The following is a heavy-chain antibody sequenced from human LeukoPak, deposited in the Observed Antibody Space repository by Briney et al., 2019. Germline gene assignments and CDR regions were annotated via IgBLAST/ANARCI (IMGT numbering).Heavy chain of an antibody. CDR2: IYYSGST. J-gene: IGHJ3*02. CDR3: AREPRVGYITMIVVVPGAFDI. D-gene: IGHD3-22*01. Sequence: PSETLSLTCTVSGGSISSSSYYWGWIRQPPGKGLEWIGSIYYSGSTYYNPSLKSRVTISVDTSKNQFSLKLSSVTAADTAVYYCAREPRVGYITMIVVVPGAFDIWGQGTMVTVSS. CDR1: GGSISSSSYY. V-gene: IGHV4-39*07.